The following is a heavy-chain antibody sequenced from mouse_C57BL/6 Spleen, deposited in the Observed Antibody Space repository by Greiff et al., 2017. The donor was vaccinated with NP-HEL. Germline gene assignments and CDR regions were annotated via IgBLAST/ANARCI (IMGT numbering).Heavy chain of an antibody. D-gene: IGHD2-4*01. J-gene: IGHJ3*01. CDR2: IDPETGGT. CDR3: TTPIYYDPAWFAY. Sequence: QVQLKQSGAELVRPGASVTLSCKASGYTFTDYEMHWVKQTPVHGLEWIGAIDPETGGTAYNQKFKGKAILTADKSSSTAYMELRSLTSEDSAVYYCTTPIYYDPAWFAYWGQGTLVTVSA. CDR1: GYTFTDYE. V-gene: IGHV1-15*01.